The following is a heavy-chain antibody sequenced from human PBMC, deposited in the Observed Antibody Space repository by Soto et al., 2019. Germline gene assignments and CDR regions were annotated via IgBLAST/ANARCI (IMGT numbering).Heavy chain of an antibody. CDR3: ARVGGPGIAAAGIDY. V-gene: IGHV4-31*03. Sequence: SETLSLTCTVSGGSISSGGYYWSWIRQHPGKGLEWIGYIYYSGSTYYNPSLKSRVTISVDTSKNQFSLKLSSVTAADTAVYYCARVGGPGIAAAGIDYWGQGTLVTVSP. CDR1: GGSISSGGYY. D-gene: IGHD6-13*01. CDR2: IYYSGST. J-gene: IGHJ4*02.